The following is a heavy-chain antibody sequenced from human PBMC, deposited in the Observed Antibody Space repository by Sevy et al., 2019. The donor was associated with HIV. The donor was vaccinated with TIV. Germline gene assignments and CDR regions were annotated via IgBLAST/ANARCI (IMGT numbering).Heavy chain of an antibody. CDR1: GGSFSGYY. CDR3: ARPYDFWSGYRTPHHYYGMDV. D-gene: IGHD3-3*01. V-gene: IGHV4-34*01. CDR2: INHSGST. Sequence: SETLSLTCAVYGGSFSGYYWSWIRQPPGKGLEWMGEINHSGSTNYNPSLKSRVTISVDTSKNQFSLKLSSVTAADTAVYYCARPYDFWSGYRTPHHYYGMDVWGQGTTVTVSS. J-gene: IGHJ6*02.